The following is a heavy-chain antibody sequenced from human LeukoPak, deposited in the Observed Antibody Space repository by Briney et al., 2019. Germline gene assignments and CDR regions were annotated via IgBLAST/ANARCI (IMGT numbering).Heavy chain of an antibody. J-gene: IGHJ6*02. V-gene: IGHV3-11*04. CDR1: GFTFSDYY. Sequence: SGGSLRLSCAASGFTFSDYYMSWIRQAPGKGLEWVSYISSSGSTIYYADSVKGRFTISRDNAKNSLYLQMNSLRAEDTAVYYCATPDPNYYGMDVWGQGTTVTVSS. CDR2: ISSSGSTI. CDR3: ATPDPNYYGMDV.